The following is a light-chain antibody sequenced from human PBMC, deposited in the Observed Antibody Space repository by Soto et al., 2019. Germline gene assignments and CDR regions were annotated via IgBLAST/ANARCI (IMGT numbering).Light chain of an antibody. CDR1: QSVGSN. Sequence: EIVMTQSQATLSVSPGERGTLSCRASQSVGSNLAWYQQKPGQAPRLLIYGASTRATGIPARFSGSGSGTEFTLTISSLQSEDFAVYYCHQYNNWPRTFGQGTMLEIK. CDR3: HQYNNWPRT. V-gene: IGKV3-15*01. J-gene: IGKJ2*01. CDR2: GAS.